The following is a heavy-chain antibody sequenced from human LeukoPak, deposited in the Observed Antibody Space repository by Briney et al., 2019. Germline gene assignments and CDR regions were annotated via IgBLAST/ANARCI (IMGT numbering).Heavy chain of an antibody. J-gene: IGHJ4*02. Sequence: PSETLSLTCTVSGGSVSSGTYYWTWIRQPAGKGLEWIGRIYTSGSTNFNPSLKSRVSISLDTSQNQFSLKLSSVTAADTAVYYCARHSNGWYTGGLDYWGQGTLVTVSS. CDR3: ARHSNGWYTGGLDY. CDR1: GGSVSSGTYY. V-gene: IGHV4-61*02. CDR2: IYTSGST. D-gene: IGHD6-19*01.